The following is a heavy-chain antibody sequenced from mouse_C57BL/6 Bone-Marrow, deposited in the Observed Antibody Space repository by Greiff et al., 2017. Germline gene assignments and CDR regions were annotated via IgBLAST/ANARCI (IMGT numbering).Heavy chain of an antibody. CDR1: GYTFTSYW. CDR2: IHPNSGST. D-gene: IGHD1-1*01. J-gene: IGHJ1*03. CDR3: ARITTVVATNFDV. V-gene: IGHV1-64*01. Sequence: QVQLQQPGAELVKPGASVKLSCKASGYTFTSYWMYWVKQRPGQGLEWIGMIHPNSGSTNYNEKFKSKATLTVDKSSSTAYMQLSSLTSEDSAVYYCARITTVVATNFDVWGTGTTVTVSS.